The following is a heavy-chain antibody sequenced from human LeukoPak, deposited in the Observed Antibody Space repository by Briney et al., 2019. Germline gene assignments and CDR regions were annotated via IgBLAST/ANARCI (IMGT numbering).Heavy chain of an antibody. CDR1: GGSFSGYY. CDR2: INHSGST. CDR3: ARGPLLHY. V-gene: IGHV4-34*01. D-gene: IGHD3-3*01. Sequence: SKTLSLTCAVYGGSFSGYYWSWIRQPPGKGLEWIGEINHSGSTNYNPSLKSRVTISVDTSKNQFSLKLSSVTAADTAVYYCARGPLLHYWGQGTLVTVSS. J-gene: IGHJ4*02.